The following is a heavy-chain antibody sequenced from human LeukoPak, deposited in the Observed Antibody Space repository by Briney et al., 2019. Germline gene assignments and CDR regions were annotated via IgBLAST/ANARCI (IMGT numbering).Heavy chain of an antibody. V-gene: IGHV3-23*01. D-gene: IGHD3-22*01. CDR2: ISGSGDNT. CDR3: AKGSYYDSSGSFHFDY. CDR1: GFTFSSYA. J-gene: IGHJ4*02. Sequence: GGSLRLSCAASGFTFSSYAMSWVRQAPGKGLEWVSGISGSGDNTYYADSVKGRFTISRDNSKNTLYVQVNSLGTEDTAAYYCAKGSYYDSSGSFHFDYWGQGTLVTVSS.